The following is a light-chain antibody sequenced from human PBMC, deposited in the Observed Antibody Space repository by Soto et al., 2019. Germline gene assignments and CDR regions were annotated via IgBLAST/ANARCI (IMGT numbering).Light chain of an antibody. Sequence: EIVMTQSPATLSVSPGERATLSCRARQNISSNLAWYQQKPGQAPRVLIDGASTRATGIPARFSGCGSGTEFTLTISSLQSEDFAVYYCQQYNNWLWTFGQGTKVEIK. J-gene: IGKJ1*01. V-gene: IGKV3-15*01. CDR2: GAS. CDR1: QNISSN. CDR3: QQYNNWLWT.